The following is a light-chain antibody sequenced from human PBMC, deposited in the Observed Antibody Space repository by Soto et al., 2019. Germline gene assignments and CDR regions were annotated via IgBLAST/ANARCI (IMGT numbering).Light chain of an antibody. CDR3: HQRSTWPFT. Sequence: EIVLTQSPATLSLSPGERATLSCRASQSISSYLAWYQQKPDQAPRLLIYDASNRATGIPARFSGSGSGTDFTLTISSLAPEDFAVYYCHQRSTWPFTFRPGTKVDIK. CDR2: DAS. V-gene: IGKV3-11*01. J-gene: IGKJ3*01. CDR1: QSISSY.